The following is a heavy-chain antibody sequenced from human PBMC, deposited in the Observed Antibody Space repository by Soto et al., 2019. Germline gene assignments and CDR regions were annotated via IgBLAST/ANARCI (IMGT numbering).Heavy chain of an antibody. J-gene: IGHJ4*02. CDR3: ASRHSRYYYDSSGYYSPLDY. CDR2: INHSGST. D-gene: IGHD3-22*01. Sequence: SETLSLTCAVYGGSFSGYYWSWIRQPPGKGLEWIGEINHSGSTNYNPSLKSRVTISVDTSKNQFSLKLSSVTAADTAVYYCASRHSRYYYDSSGYYSPLDYWGQGTLLTVSS. V-gene: IGHV4-34*01. CDR1: GGSFSGYY.